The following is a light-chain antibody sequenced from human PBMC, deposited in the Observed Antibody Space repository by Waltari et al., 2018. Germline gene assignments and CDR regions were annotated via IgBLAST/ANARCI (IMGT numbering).Light chain of an antibody. Sequence: QSALTQPASVSGPPGQSIPIPCTGNSSELGGYDYVSWYQQHPDKAPKVIIYDVRYRPSGVSLRFSGSKSGNTASLTISGLQAEDEADYYCSSKTSSSTPYVFGSGTKVTVL. V-gene: IGLV2-14*03. J-gene: IGLJ1*01. CDR3: SSKTSSSTPYV. CDR2: DVR. CDR1: SSELGGYDY.